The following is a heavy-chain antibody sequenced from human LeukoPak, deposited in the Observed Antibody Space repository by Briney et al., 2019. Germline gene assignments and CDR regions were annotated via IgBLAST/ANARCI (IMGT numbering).Heavy chain of an antibody. Sequence: PSETLSLTCTVSGVSISGYYWSWIRQSPGRGLEWMGYIHYSGSTDYNPSLKSRVTMSVDTSKNQCSLKLSSVTAADAAVYYCVREGYDSSGYFLDYWGQGTLVTVSS. CDR2: IHYSGST. V-gene: IGHV4-59*01. CDR1: GVSISGYY. D-gene: IGHD3-22*01. J-gene: IGHJ4*02. CDR3: VREGYDSSGYFLDY.